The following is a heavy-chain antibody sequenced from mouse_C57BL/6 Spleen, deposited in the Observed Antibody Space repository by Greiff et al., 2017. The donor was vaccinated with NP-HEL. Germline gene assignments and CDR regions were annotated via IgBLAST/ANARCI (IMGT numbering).Heavy chain of an antibody. CDR1: GYTFTSYW. V-gene: IGHV1-55*01. D-gene: IGHD1-1*02. CDR3: ARGEVLPRLSMDY. CDR2: IYLGSGST. J-gene: IGHJ4*01. Sequence: QVQLQQPGAELVKPGASVKMSCKASGYTFTSYWITWVKQRPGQGLEWIGDIYLGSGSTNYNEKFKSKATLTVDTSSSTAYMQLSSLTSEDSAVYYCARGEVLPRLSMDYWGQGTSVTVSS.